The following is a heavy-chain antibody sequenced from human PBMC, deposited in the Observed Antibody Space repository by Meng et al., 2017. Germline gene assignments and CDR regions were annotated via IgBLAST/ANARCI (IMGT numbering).Heavy chain of an antibody. Sequence: QVQLQQWVAGLLKPSQPLSLTCAVYGGSFSGYYWSWIRQPPGKGLEWIGEINHSGSTNYNPSLKSRVTISVDTSKNQFSLKLSSVTAADTAVYYCASSGYSYGYRFDYWGQGTLVTVSS. V-gene: IGHV4-34*01. J-gene: IGHJ4*02. CDR1: GGSFSGYY. D-gene: IGHD5-18*01. CDR2: INHSGST. CDR3: ASSGYSYGYRFDY.